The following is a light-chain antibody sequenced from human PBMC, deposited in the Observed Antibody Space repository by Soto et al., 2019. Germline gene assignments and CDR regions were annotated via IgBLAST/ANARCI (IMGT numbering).Light chain of an antibody. CDR1: QSISSW. Sequence: DIQMTQSPSTLSASVGDRVTITCRASQSISSWLAWYQQKPGKAPKLLIYDASSLESGVPSRFSGSGSGTEFTLTISSLQPDDFATDYCQQYNSYSGFGGGTKVEIK. V-gene: IGKV1-5*01. CDR3: QQYNSYSG. J-gene: IGKJ4*01. CDR2: DAS.